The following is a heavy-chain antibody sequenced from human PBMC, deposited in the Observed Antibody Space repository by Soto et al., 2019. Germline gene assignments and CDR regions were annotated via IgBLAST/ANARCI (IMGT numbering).Heavy chain of an antibody. J-gene: IGHJ6*03. Sequence: EVQLVESGGGLVKPGGSLRLSCAASGFTFSSYSMNWVRQAPGKGLEWVSSISSSSSYIYYADSVKGRFTISRDNAKNSLYLQMNSLRAEDTAVYYCARDPDGSGSYEFNYYYYMDVWGKWTTVTVSS. V-gene: IGHV3-21*01. CDR1: GFTFSSYS. D-gene: IGHD3-10*01. CDR3: ARDPDGSGSYEFNYYYYMDV. CDR2: ISSSSSYI.